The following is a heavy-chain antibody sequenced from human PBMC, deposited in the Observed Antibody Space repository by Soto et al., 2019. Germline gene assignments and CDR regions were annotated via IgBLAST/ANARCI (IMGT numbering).Heavy chain of an antibody. CDR3: ARTTGYSSGWPYFDY. J-gene: IGHJ4*02. CDR1: GYTFTSYA. Sequence: ASVKVSCQASGYTFTSYAMHWLRQAPGQRLEWMGWINAGNGNTKYSQKFQGRVTITRDTSASTAYMELSSLRSEDTAVYYCARTTGYSSGWPYFDYWGQGTLVTVSS. D-gene: IGHD6-19*01. CDR2: INAGNGNT. V-gene: IGHV1-3*01.